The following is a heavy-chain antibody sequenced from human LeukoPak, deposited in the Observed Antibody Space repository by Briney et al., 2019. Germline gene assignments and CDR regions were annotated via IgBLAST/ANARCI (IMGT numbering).Heavy chain of an antibody. CDR3: ARDPRTPAFDF. CDR2: TYYRSKWYN. J-gene: IGHJ4*02. V-gene: IGHV6-1*01. CDR1: GDSVSSNSAA. Sequence: SQTLSLTCAISGDSVSSNSAAWSWIRQSPSRGLEWLGTTYYRSKWYNDYAVSVKSRITINPDTSKNQFSLQFNSVTPEDTAVYYCARDPRTPAFDFWGQGTLVTVSS. D-gene: IGHD1-14*01.